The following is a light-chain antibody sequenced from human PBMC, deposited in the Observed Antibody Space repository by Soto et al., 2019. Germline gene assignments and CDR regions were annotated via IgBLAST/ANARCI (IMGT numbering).Light chain of an antibody. V-gene: IGLV1-40*01. Sequence: QSVLTQPPSGSESPGQRVTISCTGSSSNIGAGYEAHWYQQVPGTAPKLLIYENNNRPSGVPDRVSGAKSGTSASLAITGLKAEDEAEYYWHSYDSRLSGYVFGTGTKLTVL. CDR2: ENN. J-gene: IGLJ1*01. CDR1: SSNIGAGYE. CDR3: HSYDSRLSGYV.